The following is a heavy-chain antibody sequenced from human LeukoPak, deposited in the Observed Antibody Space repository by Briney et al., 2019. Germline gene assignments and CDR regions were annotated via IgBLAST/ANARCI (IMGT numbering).Heavy chain of an antibody. CDR2: IYHSGST. D-gene: IGHD5-18*01. Sequence: KSSETLSLTRAVSGYSISSGYYWGWIRQPPGKGLEWIGSIYHSGSTYYNPSLKSRVTISVDTSKNQFSLKLSSVTAADTAVYYCAREGGYSYGPPGYWGQGTLVTVSS. V-gene: IGHV4-38-2*02. CDR1: GYSISSGYY. CDR3: AREGGYSYGPPGY. J-gene: IGHJ4*02.